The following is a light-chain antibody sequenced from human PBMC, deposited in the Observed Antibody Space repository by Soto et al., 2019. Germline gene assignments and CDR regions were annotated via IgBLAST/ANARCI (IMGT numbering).Light chain of an antibody. CDR1: QSVSSY. V-gene: IGKV3-11*01. Sequence: EIVLTQSPATLSLSPGERATLSCRASQSVSSYLAWYQQKPGQAPRLLIYDASNRATGIPARFSGSGSGTDFTLTISSLEPEDFPVYYCQQRSNWPLFTFGPGTKVDIK. CDR2: DAS. CDR3: QQRSNWPLFT. J-gene: IGKJ3*01.